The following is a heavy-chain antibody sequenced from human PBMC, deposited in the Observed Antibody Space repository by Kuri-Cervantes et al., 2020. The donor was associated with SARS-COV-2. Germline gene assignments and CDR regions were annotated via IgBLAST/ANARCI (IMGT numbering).Heavy chain of an antibody. CDR3: TRSPRITVFGVVNRFDY. J-gene: IGHJ4*02. CDR1: GFTFGDYA. CDR2: IRSKAYGGTT. D-gene: IGHD3-3*01. Sequence: GESLKISCPASGFTFGDYAMSWFRQAPGKGLEWVGFIRSKAYGGTTEYAASVKGRFTISRDDSKSIAYLQMNSLKTEDTAVYYCTRSPRITVFGVVNRFDYWGQGTLVTVSS. V-gene: IGHV3-49*03.